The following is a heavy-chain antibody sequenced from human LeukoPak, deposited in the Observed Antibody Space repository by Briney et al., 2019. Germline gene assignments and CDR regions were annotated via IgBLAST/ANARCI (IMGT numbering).Heavy chain of an antibody. CDR1: GGSVSSSEYY. J-gene: IGHJ4*02. CDR2: IYFSGST. V-gene: IGHV4-39*07. D-gene: IGHD6-19*01. Sequence: SETLSLTCTVSGGSVSSSEYYWGWIRQPPGKGLEWIASIYFSGSTDYNPPLKSRATISLNPSKHQFSLKVRSVTAADTAVYYCAREDYSSGSKAFDYWGQGTLVTVSS. CDR3: AREDYSSGSKAFDY.